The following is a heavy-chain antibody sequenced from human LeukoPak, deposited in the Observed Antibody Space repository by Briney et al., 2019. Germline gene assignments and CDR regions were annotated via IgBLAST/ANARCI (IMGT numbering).Heavy chain of an antibody. J-gene: IGHJ4*02. CDR2: ISSSGSTI. CDR3: RGEAVAASDY. Sequence: GGSVRLSCAASGFTFSSYEMNWGRQAPGKGLEWVSYISSSGSTIYYADSLKGRFTISRDNAKNSLYLQMNSLRAEDTAVYYCRGEAVAASDYWGQGTLVTVSS. CDR1: GFTFSSYE. V-gene: IGHV3-48*03. D-gene: IGHD6-19*01.